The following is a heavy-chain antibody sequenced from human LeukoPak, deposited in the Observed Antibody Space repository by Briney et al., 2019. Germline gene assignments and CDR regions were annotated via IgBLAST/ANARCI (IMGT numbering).Heavy chain of an antibody. D-gene: IGHD3-10*01. CDR2: INSGGGII. V-gene: IGHV3-11*01. Sequence: PGGSLRLSCAASGFSFSDYYMSWIRQAPGKGLEWVSYINSGGGIISDADSVKGRFTISRDNAQNSLFLQMNSLRAEDTAVYYCARQASGNYFDFWGQGTLVTVSS. CDR3: ARQASGNYFDF. CDR1: GFSFSDYY. J-gene: IGHJ4*02.